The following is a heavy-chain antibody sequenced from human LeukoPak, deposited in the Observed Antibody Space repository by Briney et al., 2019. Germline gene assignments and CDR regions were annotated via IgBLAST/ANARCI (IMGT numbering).Heavy chain of an antibody. CDR2: INHGGSA. CDR1: GGSFSGYY. D-gene: IGHD3-16*01. J-gene: IGHJ4*02. V-gene: IGHV4-34*01. CDR3: ARQRAAIWGFDY. Sequence: SETLSLTCAVYGGSFSGYYWTWIRQPPGKGLEWIGEINHGGSANYNPSLKSRVTISIDTSKTQFSLKLNSVTAADTAVYYCARQRAAIWGFDYWGQGTLVTVSS.